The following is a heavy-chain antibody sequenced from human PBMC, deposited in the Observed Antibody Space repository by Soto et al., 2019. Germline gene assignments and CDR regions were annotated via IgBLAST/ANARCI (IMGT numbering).Heavy chain of an antibody. Sequence: ASVNVSCKAFGYTVNPFYMHWVRQAPGQGLEWMGVINPSGDGTSYAQKFQGRVTMTRDTSTSTVYMELSSLRSEDTAVYYCARVALGYDYADVWGQGTTVTVSS. CDR2: INPSGDGT. D-gene: IGHD4-17*01. J-gene: IGHJ6*02. V-gene: IGHV1-46*02. CDR1: GYTVNPFY. CDR3: ARVALGYDYADV.